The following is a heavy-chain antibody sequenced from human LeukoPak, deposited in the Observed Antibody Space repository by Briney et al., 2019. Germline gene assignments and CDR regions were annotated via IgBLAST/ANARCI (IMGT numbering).Heavy chain of an antibody. J-gene: IGHJ4*02. CDR1: GGSISSSSYY. Sequence: SETLSLTCTVSGGSISSSSYYWGWIRQPPGKGLEWIGSIYYSGSTYYNPSLKSRVTISVDTSKNQFSLKLSSVTVVDTALYYCAREPIVAAGLAKDWGQGILVTVSS. CDR2: IYYSGST. D-gene: IGHD1-26*01. V-gene: IGHV4-39*07. CDR3: AREPIVAAGLAKD.